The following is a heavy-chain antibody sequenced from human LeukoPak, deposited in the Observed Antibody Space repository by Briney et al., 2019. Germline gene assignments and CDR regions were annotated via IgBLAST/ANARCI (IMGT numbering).Heavy chain of an antibody. CDR2: PWYDGCNK. J-gene: IGHJ4*02. D-gene: IGHD4-17*01. CDR1: GLPFRNTG. Sequence: PGGSLRLSGEASGLPFRNTGMHWVRNAPGKGLERVAFPWYDGCNKYYADSVRDRFTVSRDNSQSTLHLQMHPLSAGDTAVYHCARGSGPGVTTIDSWGQGTLVIVSS. V-gene: IGHV3-33*01. CDR3: ARGSGPGVTTIDS.